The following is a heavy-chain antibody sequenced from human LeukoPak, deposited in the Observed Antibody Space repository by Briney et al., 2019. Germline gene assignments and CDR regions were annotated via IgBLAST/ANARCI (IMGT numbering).Heavy chain of an antibody. CDR2: ISSSGSTI. Sequence: GGSLRLSCTASGFTFRSYEMNWVRQAPGKGLEWVSYISSSGSTIYYADSVKGRFTISRDTAKNSLYLQMNSLRAEDTAVYYCSRRDEKRGVFDFWGQGTMVTGSS. J-gene: IGHJ3*01. CDR3: SRRDEKRGVFDF. D-gene: IGHD5-24*01. V-gene: IGHV3-48*03. CDR1: GFTFRSYE.